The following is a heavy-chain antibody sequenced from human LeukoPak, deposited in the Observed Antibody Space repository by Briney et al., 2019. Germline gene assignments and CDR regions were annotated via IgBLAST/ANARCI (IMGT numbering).Heavy chain of an antibody. J-gene: IGHJ5*02. CDR3: ATDEGFSGSGSYDHNNWIDP. D-gene: IGHD3-10*01. V-gene: IGHV3-30*02. Sequence: GGSLRLSCAASRFTFSTYGMHWVRQAPGKGLEWVTFIRDDGSNKYYADSVKGRFTISRDNSKNTLYLQMNSLRAEDTAAYYCATDEGFSGSGSYDHNNWIDPWGQGTLVTVSS. CDR1: RFTFSTYG. CDR2: IRDDGSNK.